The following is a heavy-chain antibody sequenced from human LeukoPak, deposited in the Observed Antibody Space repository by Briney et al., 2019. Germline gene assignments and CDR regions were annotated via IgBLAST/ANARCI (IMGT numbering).Heavy chain of an antibody. CDR3: ARAGSIAAVGYYYYYMDV. V-gene: IGHV3-20*04. CDR2: INWNGGST. D-gene: IGHD6-13*01. Sequence: GGSLRLSCAASGFTFDDYGMSWVRQAPGKGLEWVSGINWNGGSTGYADSVKGRFTISRDNAKNSLYLQMNSLRAEDTALYYCARAGSIAAVGYYYYYMDVWGKGTTVTVSS. CDR1: GFTFDDYG. J-gene: IGHJ6*03.